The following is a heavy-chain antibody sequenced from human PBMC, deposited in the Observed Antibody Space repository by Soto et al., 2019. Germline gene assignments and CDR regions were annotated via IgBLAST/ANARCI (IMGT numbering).Heavy chain of an antibody. V-gene: IGHV4-59*08. D-gene: IGHD4-17*01. CDR2: IYYSGST. CDR1: GGSISSYY. J-gene: IGHJ4*02. CDR3: ARSPDYGDFDY. Sequence: SDTLSLTCTVSGGSISSYYWSWIRQPPGKGLEWIGYIYYSGSTNYNPSLKSRVTISVDTSKNQFSLKLSSVTAADTAVYYCARSPDYGDFDYWGQGTLVTVTS.